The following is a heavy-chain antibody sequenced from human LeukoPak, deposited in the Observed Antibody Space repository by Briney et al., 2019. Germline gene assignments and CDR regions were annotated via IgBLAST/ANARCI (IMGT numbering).Heavy chain of an antibody. Sequence: GGSLRLSCAASGFTFMSYWMSWVRQAPGKGLEWVAVISYDGSNKYYADSVKGRFTISRDNSKNTLYLQMNSLRAEDTAVYYCARERLLWFGELRGYFDYWGQGTLVTVSS. CDR3: ARERLLWFGELRGYFDY. V-gene: IGHV3-30*03. J-gene: IGHJ4*02. D-gene: IGHD3-10*01. CDR1: GFTFMSYW. CDR2: ISYDGSNK.